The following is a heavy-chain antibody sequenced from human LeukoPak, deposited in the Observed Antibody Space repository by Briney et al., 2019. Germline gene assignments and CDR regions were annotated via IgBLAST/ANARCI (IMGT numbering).Heavy chain of an antibody. D-gene: IGHD2-21*02. CDR3: AKDRLLNCRGDCYIFDY. V-gene: IGHV3-23*01. J-gene: IGHJ4*02. Sequence: GGSLRLSCAASGFTVSSNYMSWVRQAPGKGLEWVSSISGSGDSTFYADSVKGRFSISRDNSKNTLYLQVNGLRTEDTAVYYCAKDRLLNCRGDCYIFDYWGQGTVVTVSS. CDR1: GFTVSSNY. CDR2: ISGSGDST.